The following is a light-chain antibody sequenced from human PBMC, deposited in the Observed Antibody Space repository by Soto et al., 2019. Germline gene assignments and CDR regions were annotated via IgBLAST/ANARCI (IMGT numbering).Light chain of an antibody. J-gene: IGKJ4*01. CDR1: QSVSSSH. Sequence: VLTQSPGTLSLPPGERAILSCSASQSVSSSHLAWYQQKPGQAPRLLIYGASSRATGIPDRFSGSGSGTDFTLTISRLEPEDFAVYYCQQYGTSPPALTFGGGTKVDIK. V-gene: IGKV3-20*01. CDR2: GAS. CDR3: QQYGTSPPALT.